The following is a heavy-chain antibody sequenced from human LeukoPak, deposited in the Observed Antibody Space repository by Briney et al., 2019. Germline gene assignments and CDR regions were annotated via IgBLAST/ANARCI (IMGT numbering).Heavy chain of an antibody. V-gene: IGHV4-59*11. D-gene: IGHD3-10*01. Sequence: PSETLSLTCTVSGGSISSHYWSWIRQPPGKGLEWIGYIYYSGSTNYNPSLKSRVTISVDTSKNQFSLKLSSVTAADTAVYYCARDRIYGSGSYDYWGQGTLVTVSS. CDR3: ARDRIYGSGSYDY. J-gene: IGHJ4*02. CDR1: GGSISSHY. CDR2: IYYSGST.